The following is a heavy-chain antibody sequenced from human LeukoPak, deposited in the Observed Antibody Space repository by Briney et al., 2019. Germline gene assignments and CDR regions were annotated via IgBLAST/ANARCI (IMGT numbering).Heavy chain of an antibody. CDR2: ISSSSYI. CDR1: GFTFSSYS. V-gene: IGHV3-21*01. J-gene: IGHJ4*02. Sequence: PGGSLKLSCAASGFTFSSYSMNWVRQAPGKGLEWVSSISSSSYIYYADSVKGRFTISRDNAKNSLYLQMNSLRAEDTAVYYCASKDFWSGYRHWGQGTLVTVSS. CDR3: ASKDFWSGYRH. D-gene: IGHD3-3*01.